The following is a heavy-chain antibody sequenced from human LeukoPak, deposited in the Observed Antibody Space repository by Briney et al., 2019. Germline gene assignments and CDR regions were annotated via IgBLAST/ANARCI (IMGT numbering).Heavy chain of an antibody. D-gene: IGHD6-13*01. CDR1: GGSISSGSYY. V-gene: IGHV4-61*02. CDR2: IYTSGST. J-gene: IGHJ5*02. Sequence: PSETLSLTCTVSGGSISSGSYYWSWIRQPAGKGLEWIGRIYTSGSTNYNPSLKSRVTISVDTSKNQFSLKLSSVTAADTAVYYCAREGDFYSSSWYWFDPWGQGTLVTVSS. CDR3: AREGDFYSSSWYWFDP.